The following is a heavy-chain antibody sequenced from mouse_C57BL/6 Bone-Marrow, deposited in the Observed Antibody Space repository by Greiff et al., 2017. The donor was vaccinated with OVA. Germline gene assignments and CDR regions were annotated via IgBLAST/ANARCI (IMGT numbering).Heavy chain of an antibody. CDR2: IYPSDSET. D-gene: IGHD2-1*01. J-gene: IGHJ3*01. Sequence: VQLQQSGAELVRPGSSVKLSCKASGYTFTSYWMDWVKQRPGQGLEWIGNIYPSDSETHYNQKFKDKATLTVDKSSSTAYMQLSSLTSEDSAVYYCARGYGNFCFAYWGQGTLVTVSA. CDR3: ARGYGNFCFAY. CDR1: GYTFTSYW. V-gene: IGHV1-61*01.